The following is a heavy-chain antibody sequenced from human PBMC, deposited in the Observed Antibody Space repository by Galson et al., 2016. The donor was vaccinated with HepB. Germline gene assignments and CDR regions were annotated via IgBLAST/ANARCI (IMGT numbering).Heavy chain of an antibody. V-gene: IGHV3-30*18. CDR1: GFSLRTYG. CDR2: ISNDGNNK. Sequence: LRLSCAASGFSLRTYGMHWVRQAPGKGLEWVALISNDGNNKYYVDSVRGRFTISRDKSKNTLYLQMNSLRAEDTAVYYCAKDLVAGAVDDGLDVWGQGTTVTVSS. CDR3: AKDLVAGAVDDGLDV. D-gene: IGHD6-19*01. J-gene: IGHJ6*02.